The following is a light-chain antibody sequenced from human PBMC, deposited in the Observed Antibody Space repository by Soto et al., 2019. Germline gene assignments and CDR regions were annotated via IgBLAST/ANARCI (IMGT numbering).Light chain of an antibody. Sequence: SALTQPRSVSGSTRQSVSISCTGASSDVGGYDYVTWYEQHPGKATKLMIYDVSKRPSGVPDRFSGSKSGNTASLTISGLQTQDEADYYCCSYAGRYTYVFGTGTKVTV. CDR3: CSYAGRYTYV. J-gene: IGLJ1*01. CDR1: SSDVGGYDY. V-gene: IGLV2-11*01. CDR2: DVS.